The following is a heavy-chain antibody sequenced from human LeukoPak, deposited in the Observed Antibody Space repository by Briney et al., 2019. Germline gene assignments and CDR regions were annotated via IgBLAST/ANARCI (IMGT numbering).Heavy chain of an antibody. V-gene: IGHV1-2*02. CDR3: ARAGGYSYAHFDY. D-gene: IGHD5-18*01. CDR1: GYTFTGYY. Sequence: ASVKVSCKASGYTFTGYYMHWVRQAPGQGLERMGWINPNSGGTNYAQKFQGRVTMTRDTSISTAYMELSRLRSDDTAVYYCARAGGYSYAHFDYWGQGTLVTVSS. J-gene: IGHJ4*02. CDR2: INPNSGGT.